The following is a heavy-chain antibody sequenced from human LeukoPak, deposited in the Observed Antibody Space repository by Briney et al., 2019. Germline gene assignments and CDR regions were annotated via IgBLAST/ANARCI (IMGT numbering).Heavy chain of an antibody. Sequence: GGSLRLSCAASGFTFSSYAMSWVRQAPGKGLEWVSAISGSGGSTHYADSVKGRFTISRDNSKNTLYLQMNSLRAEDTAVYYCAKGNSNYGLFDYWGQGTLVTVSS. CDR3: AKGNSNYGLFDY. CDR2: ISGSGGST. CDR1: GFTFSSYA. J-gene: IGHJ4*02. D-gene: IGHD4-11*01. V-gene: IGHV3-23*01.